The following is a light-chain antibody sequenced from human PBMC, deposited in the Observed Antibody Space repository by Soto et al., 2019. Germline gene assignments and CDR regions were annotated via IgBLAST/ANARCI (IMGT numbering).Light chain of an antibody. Sequence: QSVLTQPASVSGSPGQSITISCTGTSSDVGGYSYVSWYQQHPGKAPKLMIFDVSNRPSGVSNRFSGSKSGNTASLTISGLQAEDEGDYYCSSYTSSSTLVVFGEGTKLTVL. V-gene: IGLV2-14*03. J-gene: IGLJ2*01. CDR3: SSYTSSSTLVV. CDR2: DVS. CDR1: SSDVGGYSY.